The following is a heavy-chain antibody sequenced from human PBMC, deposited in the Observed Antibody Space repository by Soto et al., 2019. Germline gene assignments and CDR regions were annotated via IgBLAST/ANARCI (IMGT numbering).Heavy chain of an antibody. CDR2: IYYSGST. J-gene: IGHJ5*02. V-gene: IGHV4-31*03. CDR1: GGSISSGGYY. CDR3: ARAQWELPANWFDP. Sequence: SETLSLTCTVSGGSISSGGYYWSWIRQHPGKGLEWIGYIYYSGSTYYNPSLKSRVTISADTSKNQFSLKLSSVTAADTAVYYCARAQWELPANWFDPWGQGTLVTVSS. D-gene: IGHD1-26*01.